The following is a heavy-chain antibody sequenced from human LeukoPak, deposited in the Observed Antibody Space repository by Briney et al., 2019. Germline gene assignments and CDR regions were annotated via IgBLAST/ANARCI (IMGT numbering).Heavy chain of an antibody. D-gene: IGHD6-19*01. J-gene: IGHJ5*02. Sequence: PSETLSLTCTVSGGSISSYYWSWIRQPPGKGLEWIAYIYHSGTTYYNPSLKSRATISVDTSKNQFSLKLSSVTAADTAVYYCVRGRYSSGWFEDKNWFDPWGQGIPVTVSS. CDR3: VRGRYSSGWFEDKNWFDP. CDR1: GGSISSYY. CDR2: IYHSGTT. V-gene: IGHV4-59*12.